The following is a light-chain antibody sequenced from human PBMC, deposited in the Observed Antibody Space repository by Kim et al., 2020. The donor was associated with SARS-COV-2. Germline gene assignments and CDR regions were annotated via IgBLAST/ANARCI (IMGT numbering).Light chain of an antibody. CDR1: NIGSKS. V-gene: IGLV3-21*01. J-gene: IGLJ2*01. CDR3: QVWDTGSDHVV. CDR2: FDS. Sequence: SYELTQPPSVSVAPGETARITCGGNNIGSKSVHWYLQRPGQAPILVIFFDSDRPSGIPERFSGSNSGNTATLTISRVEAGDEADFYCQVWDTGSDHVVFGGGTQLTVL.